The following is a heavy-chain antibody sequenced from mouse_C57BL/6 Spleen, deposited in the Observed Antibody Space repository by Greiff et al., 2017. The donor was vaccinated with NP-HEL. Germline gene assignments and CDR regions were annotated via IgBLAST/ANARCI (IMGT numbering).Heavy chain of an antibody. CDR3: ATPFYYGNYPVAY. J-gene: IGHJ3*01. CDR1: GFTFSDYG. V-gene: IGHV5-17*01. D-gene: IGHD2-1*01. Sequence: EVQGVESGGGLVKPGGSLKLSCAASGFTFSDYGMHWVRQAPEKGLEWVAYISSGSSTIYYADTVKGRFTISRDNAKNTLFLQMTSLRSEDTAMYYCATPFYYGNYPVAYWGQGTLVTVSA. CDR2: ISSGSSTI.